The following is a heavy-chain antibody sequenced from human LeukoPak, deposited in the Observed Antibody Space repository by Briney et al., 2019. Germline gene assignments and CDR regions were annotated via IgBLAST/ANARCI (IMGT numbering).Heavy chain of an antibody. J-gene: IGHJ4*02. CDR2: INHSGST. Sequence: SETLSLTCAVYGGSFSGYYWSWIRQPPGKGLEWIGEINHSGSTNYNPSLKSRVTISVDTSKNQFSLKLSSVIAADTAVYYCARETKSHQDGSGSHDYWGQGTLVTVSS. D-gene: IGHD3-10*01. V-gene: IGHV4-34*01. CDR1: GGSFSGYY. CDR3: ARETKSHQDGSGSHDY.